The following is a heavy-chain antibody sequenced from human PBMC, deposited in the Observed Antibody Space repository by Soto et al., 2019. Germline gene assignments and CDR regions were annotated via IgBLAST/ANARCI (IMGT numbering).Heavy chain of an antibody. J-gene: IGHJ4*02. CDR3: ARVYCSGGGCYGIDY. Sequence: ASVKVSCKASGYTFTGYYMHWVRQAPGQGLEWVGIINPSGGSTSYAQKFQGRLTMTRDTSTSTVYMELSSLRSEDTAVYYCARVYCSGGGCYGIDYWGQGTLVTVSS. CDR1: GYTFTGYY. CDR2: INPSGGST. D-gene: IGHD2-15*01. V-gene: IGHV1-46*01.